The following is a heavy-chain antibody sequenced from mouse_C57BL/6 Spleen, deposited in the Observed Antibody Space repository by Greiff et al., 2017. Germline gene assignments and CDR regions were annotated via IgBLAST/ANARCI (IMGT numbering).Heavy chain of an antibody. CDR1: GFTFSSYA. CDR2: ISDGGSYT. CDR3: ARDRGSTYAMDY. Sequence: EVMLVESGGGLVKPGGSLKLSCAASGFTFSSYAMSWVRQTPEKRLEWVATISDGGSYTYYPDNVKGRFTISRDNAKNNLYLQMSHLKSEDTAMYYCARDRGSTYAMDYWGQGTSVTVSS. J-gene: IGHJ4*01. D-gene: IGHD1-1*01. V-gene: IGHV5-4*01.